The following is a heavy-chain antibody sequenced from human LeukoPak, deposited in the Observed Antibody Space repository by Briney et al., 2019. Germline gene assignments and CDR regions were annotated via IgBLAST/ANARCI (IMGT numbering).Heavy chain of an antibody. D-gene: IGHD3-22*01. CDR2: INHSGCT. J-gene: IGHJ4*02. CDR1: GGSFSGYY. V-gene: IGHV4-34*01. CDR3: AREFRPDSSGYYIDY. Sequence: SETLSLTCAVYGGSFSGYYWSWIRQPPGKGLEWIGEINHSGCTNYNPSLKSRVTISVDTSKNQFSLKLSPMTAADTAVYYCAREFRPDSSGYYIDYWGQGTLVTVSS.